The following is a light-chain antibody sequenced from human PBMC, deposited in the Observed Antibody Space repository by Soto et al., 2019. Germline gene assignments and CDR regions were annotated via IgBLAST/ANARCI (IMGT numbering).Light chain of an antibody. Sequence: QSALTQPASVSGSPGQSLTISCTGSNSDIGGYNFVSWYQQHPGKAPKLMIYEVSNRPSGVSSRFSGAKSGNTASLTISGVQDDDEADYYGSSFSSSTTVLVFGGGTKLTVL. CDR1: NSDIGGYNF. V-gene: IGLV2-14*01. CDR3: SSFSSSTTVLV. J-gene: IGLJ3*02. CDR2: EVS.